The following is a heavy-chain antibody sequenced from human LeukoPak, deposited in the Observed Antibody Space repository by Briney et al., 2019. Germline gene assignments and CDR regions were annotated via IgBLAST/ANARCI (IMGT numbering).Heavy chain of an antibody. CDR2: ISSSGTT. CDR3: ARVGRGDHTWGSYYCDH. D-gene: IGHD3-16*01. J-gene: IGHJ4*02. V-gene: IGHV4-59*01. Sequence: SETLSLTCTVSGDSLSNYHWSWLRQPPGKGLEWIGYISSSGTTSYNPSLKSRLTISVDTSKSQFSLKLNSVTAADTAVYYCARVGRGDHTWGSYYCDHWGQGTLVSVSS. CDR1: GDSLSNYH.